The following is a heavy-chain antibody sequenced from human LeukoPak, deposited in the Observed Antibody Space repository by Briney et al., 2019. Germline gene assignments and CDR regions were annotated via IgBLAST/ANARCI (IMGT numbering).Heavy chain of an antibody. CDR2: ISGSGGST. D-gene: IGHD2-2*01. Sequence: PGGSLRLSCAASGFTFSSYAMSWVRQAPGKGLEWVSAISGSGGSTYYADSVKGRFTISRDNSKNTLYLQMNSLRAGDTAVYYCAKDRAIVVVALDYWGQGTLVTVSS. J-gene: IGHJ4*02. CDR3: AKDRAIVVVALDY. V-gene: IGHV3-23*01. CDR1: GFTFSSYA.